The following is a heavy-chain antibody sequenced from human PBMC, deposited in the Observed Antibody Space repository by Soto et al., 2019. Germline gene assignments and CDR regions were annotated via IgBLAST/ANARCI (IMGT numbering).Heavy chain of an antibody. J-gene: IGHJ4*02. Sequence: GGSLRLSCAASGFTLSGYTMNWVRQAPGKGLEWVSSITSSSSYIYYADSVKGRFTISRDNAKNSLYLQMNSLRAEDTAVYYCARQPTTLFDYWGQGTLVTVSS. CDR2: ITSSSSYI. D-gene: IGHD1-1*01. V-gene: IGHV3-21*01. CDR3: ARQPTTLFDY. CDR1: GFTLSGYT.